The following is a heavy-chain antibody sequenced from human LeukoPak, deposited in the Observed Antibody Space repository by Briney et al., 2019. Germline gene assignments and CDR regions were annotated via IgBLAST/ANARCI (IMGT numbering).Heavy chain of an antibody. CDR3: ARQDVTAIDY. CDR1: GGSISSSSYY. D-gene: IGHD5-18*01. Sequence: SETLSLTCTVSGGSISSSSYYWGWIRQPPGKGLEWIGSIYYSGSTYYNPSLKSRVTISVDTSKNQFSLKLSSVTAADTAVYYCARQDVTAIDYWGQGTLVTVSP. J-gene: IGHJ4*02. CDR2: IYYSGST. V-gene: IGHV4-39*01.